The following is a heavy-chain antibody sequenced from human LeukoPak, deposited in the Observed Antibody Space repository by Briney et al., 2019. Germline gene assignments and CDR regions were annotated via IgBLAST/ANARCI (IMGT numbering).Heavy chain of an antibody. J-gene: IGHJ3*02. CDR1: GFTFSHFW. CDR3: AKEGDSSGHCGDFDI. CDR2: VSYDGSAT. D-gene: IGHD3-22*01. V-gene: IGHV3-30*18. Sequence: GGSLRLSCAASGFTFSHFWMSWVRQAPGKGLEWVAGVSYDGSATFYADSVKGRFSISRDNSKNTLFLQMNSLRAEDTAIYYCAKEGDSSGHCGDFDIWGQGTMVTVSS.